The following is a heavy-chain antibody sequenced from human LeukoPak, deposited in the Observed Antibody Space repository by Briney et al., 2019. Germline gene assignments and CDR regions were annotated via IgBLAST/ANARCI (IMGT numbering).Heavy chain of an antibody. CDR2: IYYSGNT. CDR1: GGSINNYY. CDR3: ARDTHYYGMDV. Sequence: SETLSLTCTVSGGSINNYYWSWIRQPPGKGLEWIGYIYYSGNTNYNLSLKSRVTISVDTSKNQFSLKLSSVTAADTAVYYCARDTHYYGMDVWGKGTTVTVSS. J-gene: IGHJ6*04. V-gene: IGHV4-59*01.